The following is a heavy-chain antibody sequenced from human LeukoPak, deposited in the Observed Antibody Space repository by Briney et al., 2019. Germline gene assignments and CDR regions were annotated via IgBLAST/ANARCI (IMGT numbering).Heavy chain of an antibody. CDR3: ARRLTQYDCFDP. V-gene: IGHV6-1*01. CDR1: GDSVSSNSVT. J-gene: IGHJ5*02. D-gene: IGHD2-2*01. CDR2: TYYRSTWYN. Sequence: SQTLSLTCAISGDSVSSNSVTWNWIRQSPSRGLEWLGRTYYRSTWYNDYAVSVRGRITVNPDTSKNQFSLHLNSVTPEDTAVYYCARRLTQYDCFDPWGQGILVTVS.